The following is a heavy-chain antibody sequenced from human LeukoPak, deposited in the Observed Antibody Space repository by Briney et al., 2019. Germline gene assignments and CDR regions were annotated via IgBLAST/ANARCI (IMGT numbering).Heavy chain of an antibody. CDR1: GYTFTGYF. J-gene: IGHJ5*02. CDR3: ARDVYYYDSSGFDP. Sequence: ASVKVSCKASGYTFTGYFMHWVRQAPGQGLEWMGWINPSSGVTNYAQKFQDRVTMTRDTSISTAYMELSRLRPDDTAVYYCARDVYYYDSSGFDPWGQGTLVTVSS. D-gene: IGHD3-22*01. CDR2: INPSSGVT. V-gene: IGHV1-2*02.